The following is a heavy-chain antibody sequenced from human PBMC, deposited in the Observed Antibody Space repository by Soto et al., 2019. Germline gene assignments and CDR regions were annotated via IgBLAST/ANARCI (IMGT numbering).Heavy chain of an antibody. CDR3: AREGGVYGGHFDY. Sequence: EVQLVESGGGLVQPGGSLILSCAASGFTFSNYTMNWVRQAPGKGLEWVSYISSSSTTIYYADSVKGRFTISRDNAKNSLYLQMNSLRDEDTAVYYCAREGGVYGGHFDYWGQGTLVTVSS. J-gene: IGHJ4*02. D-gene: IGHD4-17*01. CDR1: GFTFSNYT. CDR2: ISSSSTTI. V-gene: IGHV3-48*02.